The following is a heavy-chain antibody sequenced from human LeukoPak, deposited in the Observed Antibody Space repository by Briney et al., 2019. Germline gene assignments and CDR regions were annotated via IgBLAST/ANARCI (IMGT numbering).Heavy chain of an antibody. D-gene: IGHD3-22*01. V-gene: IGHV4-34*01. J-gene: IGHJ3*02. CDR3: ARALGYYYPDAFDI. Sequence: PSETLSLTCAVYGGSFSGYCWSWIRQPPGKGLEWIGEINHSGSTNYNPSLKSRVTISVDTSKNQFSLKLSSVTAADTAVYYCARALGYYYPDAFDIWGQGTMVTVSS. CDR2: INHSGST. CDR1: GGSFSGYC.